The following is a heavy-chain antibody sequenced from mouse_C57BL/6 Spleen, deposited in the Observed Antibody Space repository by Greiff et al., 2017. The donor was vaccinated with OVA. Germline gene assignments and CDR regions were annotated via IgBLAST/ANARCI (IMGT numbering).Heavy chain of an antibody. CDR3: TVSIYYNGSRAFAY. Sequence: EVQGVESGGGLVQPGGSMKLSCVASGFTFSNYWMNWVSQSPEKGLEWVAQIRLKSDNYETHYTGSVKGRFTISRDDSKSSVYLQMNNLRAEATGIYYCTVSIYYNGSRAFAYWGQGTLVTVSA. CDR2: IRLKSDNYET. J-gene: IGHJ3*01. CDR1: GFTFSNYW. D-gene: IGHD1-1*01. V-gene: IGHV6-3*01.